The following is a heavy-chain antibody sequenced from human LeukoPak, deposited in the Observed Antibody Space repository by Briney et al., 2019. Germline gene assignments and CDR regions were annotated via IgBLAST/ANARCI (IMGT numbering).Heavy chain of an antibody. V-gene: IGHV3-7*01. CDR1: GFTFSSYW. CDR3: AREYYGSGSYPPFSDY. D-gene: IGHD3-10*01. Sequence: GGSLRLSCAASGFTFSSYWMSWVRQAPGKGLEGVANIKQDGSEKYYVDSVKGRFTISRDNAKNSQYLQMNSLRAEDTAVYYCAREYYGSGSYPPFSDYWGQGTLVTVSS. CDR2: IKQDGSEK. J-gene: IGHJ4*02.